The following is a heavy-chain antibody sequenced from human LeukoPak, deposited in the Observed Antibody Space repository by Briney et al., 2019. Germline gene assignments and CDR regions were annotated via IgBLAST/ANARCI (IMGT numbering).Heavy chain of an antibody. J-gene: IGHJ4*02. CDR2: ISWDGGST. V-gene: IGHV3-43D*03. Sequence: PGGSLRLSCAASGFTFDDYAMHWVRQAPGKGLEWVSLISWDGGSTYYADSVKGRFTISRDNSKNSLYLQMNSLRAEDTTVYYCAKLPYYDFWSGFDYWGEGTLVTVSS. D-gene: IGHD3-3*01. CDR3: AKLPYYDFWSGFDY. CDR1: GFTFDDYA.